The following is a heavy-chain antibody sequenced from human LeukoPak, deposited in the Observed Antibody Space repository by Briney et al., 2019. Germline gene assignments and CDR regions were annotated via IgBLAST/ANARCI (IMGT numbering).Heavy chain of an antibody. CDR3: ARRPGSGWCVLDY. CDR2: ISGSGDNT. CDR1: GFTFSSYA. J-gene: IGHJ4*02. V-gene: IGHV3-23*01. Sequence: GGSLRLSCAASGFTFSSYAMSWVRQAPGKGLEWVSGISGSGDNTYYADSVKGRFTISRDNSKNTLYVQVNSLGTEDTAAYYCARRPGSGWCVLDYWGQGTLVTVSS. D-gene: IGHD6-19*01.